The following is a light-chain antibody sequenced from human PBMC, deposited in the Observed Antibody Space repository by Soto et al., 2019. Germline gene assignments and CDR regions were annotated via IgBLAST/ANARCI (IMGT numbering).Light chain of an antibody. V-gene: IGLV1-44*01. J-gene: IGLJ1*01. Sequence: QSVLTQPPSASGTPGQRVTISCSGSSSNIGSNTVNWYQQLPGTAPKLLIYNNNQRPSGVPDRFSGSKSGTSASLTISGLQAEDEADYYCCSYAGSSTSYVFGTGTKLTVL. CDR2: NNN. CDR3: CSYAGSSTSYV. CDR1: SSNIGSNT.